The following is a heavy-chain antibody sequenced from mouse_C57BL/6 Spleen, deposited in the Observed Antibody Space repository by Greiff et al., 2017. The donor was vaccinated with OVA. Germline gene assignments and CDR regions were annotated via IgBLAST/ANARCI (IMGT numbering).Heavy chain of an antibody. Sequence: EVQLQQSGPELVKPGASVKISCKASGYSFTGYYMNWVKQSPEKSLEWIGEINPSTGGTTYNQKFKAKATLTVDKSSSTAYMQLHSLTSEDSAVYDGARDYYGSSYYFDVWGTGTTVTVSS. J-gene: IGHJ1*03. V-gene: IGHV1-42*01. CDR2: INPSTGGT. CDR1: GYSFTGYY. CDR3: ARDYYGSSYYFDV. D-gene: IGHD1-1*01.